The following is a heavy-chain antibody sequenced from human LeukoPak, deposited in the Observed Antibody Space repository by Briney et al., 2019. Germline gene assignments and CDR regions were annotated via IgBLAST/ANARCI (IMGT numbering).Heavy chain of an antibody. V-gene: IGHV3-21*01. D-gene: IGHD3-16*01. CDR1: GFTFSSYS. CDR2: ISSSSSYI. Sequence: GGSLRLSCAASGFTFSSYSMNWVRQAPGKGLEWVSSISSSSSYIYYADSVKGRFTISRDNAKNSLYLQMNSLRAEDTAVYYCAKDWAHYYYYMDVWGQGTTVTISS. J-gene: IGHJ6*03. CDR3: AKDWAHYYYYMDV.